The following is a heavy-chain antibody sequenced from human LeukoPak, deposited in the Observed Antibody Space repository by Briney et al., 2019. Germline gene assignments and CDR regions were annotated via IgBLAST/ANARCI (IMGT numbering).Heavy chain of an antibody. J-gene: IGHJ4*02. CDR3: ARGGLWSGYCGSDY. CDR1: GGTFSSYA. D-gene: IGHD3-3*01. Sequence: SVKVSCKASGGTFSSYAISWVRQAPGQVREWKGGIIPIFGTANYAQKFQGRVTITADESTSTAYMELSSLRSEDTAVYCCARGGLWSGYCGSDYWGQGTLVTVSS. V-gene: IGHV1-69*13. CDR2: IIPIFGTA.